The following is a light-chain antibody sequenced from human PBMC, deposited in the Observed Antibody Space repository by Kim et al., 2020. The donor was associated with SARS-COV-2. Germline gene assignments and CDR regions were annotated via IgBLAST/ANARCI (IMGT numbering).Light chain of an antibody. CDR3: SSFASSSIVI. V-gene: IGLV2-14*03. CDR1: SSDIGLYNY. CDR2: DVT. J-gene: IGLJ2*01. Sequence: GQSITISCTGTSSDIGLYNYVSWYQCHPGKAPKLIIYDVTKRPSGVSFRFSASKSGNTASLTISGLQGEDEADYYCSSFASSSIVIFGGRTQLTVL.